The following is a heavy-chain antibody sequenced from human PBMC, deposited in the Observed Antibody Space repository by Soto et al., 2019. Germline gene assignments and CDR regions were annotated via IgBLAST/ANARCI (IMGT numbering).Heavy chain of an antibody. Sequence: SVEVSCKASGGLFSSYPISWVLQVPGQGLEWMGGIIPVFQTAYYTQRFQGRVTITADESTNTAYMELSSLRSEDTAIYYCARGGSGYTWFNEFWGQGTLVTVSS. CDR3: ARGGSGYTWFNEF. D-gene: IGHD3-22*01. CDR1: GGLFSSYP. CDR2: IIPVFQTA. J-gene: IGHJ4*02. V-gene: IGHV1-69*13.